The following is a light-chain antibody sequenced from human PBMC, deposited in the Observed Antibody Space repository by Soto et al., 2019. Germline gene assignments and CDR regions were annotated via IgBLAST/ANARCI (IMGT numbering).Light chain of an antibody. V-gene: IGKV1-12*01. CDR2: TGS. CDR3: QQANSLPLT. Sequence: DIQMTQSPSSVSASVGDRVSITCRASQGISNWLAWYQQKPGRAPKLLIYTGSSLHSGVPSRFSGTGSGTDFTLTISSLQPEDVATYYCQQANSLPLTFGGGTKVEIK. J-gene: IGKJ4*01. CDR1: QGISNW.